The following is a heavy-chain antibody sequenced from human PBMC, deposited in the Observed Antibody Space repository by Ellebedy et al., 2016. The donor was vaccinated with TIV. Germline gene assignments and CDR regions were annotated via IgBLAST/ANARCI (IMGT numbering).Heavy chain of an antibody. CDR1: GFTFSSYA. D-gene: IGHD4-11*01. J-gene: IGHJ6*03. CDR3: ARAHGMTTVWYYYYYMDV. Sequence: GESLKISXAASGFTFSSYAMHWVRQAPGKGLEWVAVISYDGSNKYYADSVKGRFTISRDNSKNTLYLQMNSLRAEDTAVYYCARAHGMTTVWYYYYYMDVWGKGTTVTVSS. CDR2: ISYDGSNK. V-gene: IGHV3-30-3*01.